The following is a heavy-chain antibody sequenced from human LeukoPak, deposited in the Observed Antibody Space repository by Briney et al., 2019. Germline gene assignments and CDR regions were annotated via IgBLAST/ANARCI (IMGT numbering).Heavy chain of an antibody. CDR1: GGPLSGYY. Sequence: PSETLSLTCAVYGGPLSGYYWSWIRRPPGKGLEWIGEVSHSGRTNYNPSLKSRVIISIETSKSQFSLNLRSVTAADTGVYYCARQSISIFGVVKNWFDPWGQGTAVTVSS. CDR2: VSHSGRT. CDR3: ARQSISIFGVVKNWFDP. D-gene: IGHD3-3*01. V-gene: IGHV4-34*01. J-gene: IGHJ5*02.